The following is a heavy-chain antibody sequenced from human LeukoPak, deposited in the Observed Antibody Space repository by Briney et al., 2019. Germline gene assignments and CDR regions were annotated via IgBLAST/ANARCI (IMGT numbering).Heavy chain of an antibody. Sequence: ASVKVSCKASGYTFTSHDINWVRQATGQGLEWMGWMNPNSGNTGYAQKFQGRVTITRNTSISTAYMELSSLRSEDTAVYYCAKESTLTTAYFDYWGQGTLVTVSS. V-gene: IGHV1-8*01. CDR3: AKESTLTTAYFDY. CDR1: GYTFTSHD. D-gene: IGHD4-17*01. J-gene: IGHJ4*02. CDR2: MNPNSGNT.